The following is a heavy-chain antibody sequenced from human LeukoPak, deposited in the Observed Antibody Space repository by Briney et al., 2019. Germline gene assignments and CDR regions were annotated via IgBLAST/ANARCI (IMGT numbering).Heavy chain of an antibody. D-gene: IGHD6-13*01. CDR1: GFTFSFYS. J-gene: IGHJ4*02. V-gene: IGHV3-21*01. CDR2: ISSSSSYI. CDR3: ARGGNNSSSWYDY. Sequence: GGSLRLSCAASGFTFSFYSMNWVRQAPGKGLEWVSSISSSSSYIYYADSVKGRFTISRDNAKNSLYLQMNSLRAEDTAVYYCARGGNNSSSWYDYWGQGTLVTVSS.